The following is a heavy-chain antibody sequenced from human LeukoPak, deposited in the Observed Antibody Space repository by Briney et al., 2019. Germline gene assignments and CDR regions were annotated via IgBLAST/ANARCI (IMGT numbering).Heavy chain of an antibody. Sequence: PGGSLRLSCAASGFTFSSYAMSWVRQAPGKGLEWVSSISSDSFHIYYADSVRGRFTIFRDNAKNSLYLQMNSLRAEDTAVYSCARDLSSGAGYWGQGTLVTVSS. D-gene: IGHD6-19*01. CDR2: ISSDSFHI. J-gene: IGHJ4*02. CDR3: ARDLSSGAGY. V-gene: IGHV3-21*01. CDR1: GFTFSSYA.